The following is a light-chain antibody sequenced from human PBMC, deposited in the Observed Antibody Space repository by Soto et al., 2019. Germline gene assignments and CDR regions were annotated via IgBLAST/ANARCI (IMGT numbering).Light chain of an antibody. CDR1: QSVSSY. J-gene: IGKJ4*01. CDR3: QQRSNWLT. Sequence: EIVLTQSPATLSLSPGERATLSCRASQSVSSYLAWYQQKPGQAPRLLIYDASNRATGIPARFSGSGSGTDFTLTISSLEPEDFAVYYCQQRSNWLTFGGGTHVDIK. CDR2: DAS. V-gene: IGKV3-11*01.